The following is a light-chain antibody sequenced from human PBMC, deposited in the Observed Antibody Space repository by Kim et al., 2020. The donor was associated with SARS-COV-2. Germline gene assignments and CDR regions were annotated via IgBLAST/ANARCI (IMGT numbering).Light chain of an antibody. CDR3: QQYGTSPET. CDR1: QSVSSNY. V-gene: IGKV3-20*01. Sequence: SPGERATLSCRASQSVSSNYLAWYQQKPGQAPRLLIYGASSGATGIPDRFSGGGSGTDFTLSINRLDPEDFAVYYCQQYGTSPETFGGGTKVDIK. CDR2: GAS. J-gene: IGKJ4*01.